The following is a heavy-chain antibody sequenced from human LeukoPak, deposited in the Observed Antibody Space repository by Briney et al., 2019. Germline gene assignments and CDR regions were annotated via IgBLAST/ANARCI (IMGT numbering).Heavy chain of an antibody. D-gene: IGHD6-19*01. CDR1: GGAFSGYY. CDR2: INHSGST. CDR3: ARRPRARWLVSSGFDY. J-gene: IGHJ4*02. Sequence: PSETLSLTCAVYGGAFSGYYWSWIRQPPGKGLEWIGEINHSGSTNYNPSLKSRVSISVDTSKNQFSLKLSSVTAADTAVYYCARRPRARWLVSSGFDYWGQGTLVTVSS. V-gene: IGHV4-34*01.